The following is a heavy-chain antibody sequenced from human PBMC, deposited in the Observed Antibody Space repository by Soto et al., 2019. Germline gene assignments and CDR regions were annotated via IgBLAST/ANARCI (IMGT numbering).Heavy chain of an antibody. V-gene: IGHV3-7*01. Sequence: EVQLVESGGGLVQPGGSLRLSCAASGFTFSSYWMSWVRQAPGKGLEWVANIKQDGSEKYYVDSVKGRFTISRDNAKNSLYLQMNSVRAEDKAVYYCARDRCSSTRCYDAFDIWGQGTMVTVSS. CDR1: GFTFSSYW. CDR2: IKQDGSEK. D-gene: IGHD2-2*01. CDR3: ARDRCSSTRCYDAFDI. J-gene: IGHJ3*02.